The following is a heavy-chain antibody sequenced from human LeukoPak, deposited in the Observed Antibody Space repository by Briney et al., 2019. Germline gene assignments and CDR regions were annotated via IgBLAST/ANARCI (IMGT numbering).Heavy chain of an antibody. Sequence: VASVQVSCKASGYTFTSYDINWVRQATGQGLEWMGWMNPNSGNTGYAQKFQGRVTMTRNTSISTAYMELSSLRSEDTAVYYCARGPAKRRDTDMLLKYNWCGPWVQGTLDSVSS. D-gene: IGHD5-18*01. CDR1: GYTFTSYD. J-gene: IGHJ5*02. V-gene: IGHV1-8*01. CDR2: MNPNSGNT. CDR3: ARGPAKRRDTDMLLKYNWCGP.